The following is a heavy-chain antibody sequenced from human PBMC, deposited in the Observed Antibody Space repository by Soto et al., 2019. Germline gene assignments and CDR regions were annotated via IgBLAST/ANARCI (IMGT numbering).Heavy chain of an antibody. CDR1: GFTFGDYA. V-gene: IGHV3-49*03. Sequence: GGSLRLSCTASGFTFGDYAMSWFRQAPGKGLEWVGFIRSKAYGGTTEYAASVKGRFTISRDDSKSIAYLQMNSLKTEDTAVYYCTRDTTSDYDYIWGTFWGQGTMVTVSS. J-gene: IGHJ3*01. CDR2: IRSKAYGGTT. CDR3: TRDTTSDYDYIWGTF. D-gene: IGHD3-16*01.